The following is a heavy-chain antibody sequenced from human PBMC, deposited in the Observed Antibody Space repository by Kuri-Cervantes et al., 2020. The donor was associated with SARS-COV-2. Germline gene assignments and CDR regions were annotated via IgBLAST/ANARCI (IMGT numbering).Heavy chain of an antibody. CDR3: ASRGTTVPAGNY. V-gene: IGHV5-51*01. Sequence: GSLRLSCKASGHTLTNYWIGWVRQMPGKGLEWVGIIYPGDSDTRYSPSFQGQVTISADKSITTAYLQWSSRKASDTAIYYCASRGTTVPAGNYWGQGTLVTDSS. CDR2: IYPGDSDT. J-gene: IGHJ4*02. D-gene: IGHD4-17*01. CDR1: GHTLTNYW.